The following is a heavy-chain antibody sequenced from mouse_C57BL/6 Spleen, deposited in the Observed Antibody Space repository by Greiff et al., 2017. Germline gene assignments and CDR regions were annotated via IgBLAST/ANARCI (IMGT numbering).Heavy chain of an antibody. Sequence: EVQLQQSGPGLVKPSQSLSLTCSVTGYSITSGYYWNWIRQFPGNKLEWMGYISYDGSNNYNPSLKNRISITRDTSKNQFFLKLNSVTTEDTATYYCARDYGILYYYGSSPFAYWGQGTLVTVSA. CDR1: GYSITSGYY. V-gene: IGHV3-6*01. CDR2: ISYDGSN. D-gene: IGHD1-1*01. CDR3: ARDYGILYYYGSSPFAY. J-gene: IGHJ3*01.